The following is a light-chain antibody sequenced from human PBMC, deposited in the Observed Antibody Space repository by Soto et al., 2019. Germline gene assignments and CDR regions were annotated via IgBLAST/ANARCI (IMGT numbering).Light chain of an antibody. J-gene: IGKJ4*01. CDR2: AAS. CDR1: QSISSY. V-gene: IGKV1-39*01. Sequence: DIKMTHSPSTLSASVRDRVTITCRASQSISSYLNWYQQKPGKAPKLLIYAASSLQSGVPSRFSGSGSGTDFTLTISSLQPEDFATYYCQQLNSYPLTFGGGTKVDIK. CDR3: QQLNSYPLT.